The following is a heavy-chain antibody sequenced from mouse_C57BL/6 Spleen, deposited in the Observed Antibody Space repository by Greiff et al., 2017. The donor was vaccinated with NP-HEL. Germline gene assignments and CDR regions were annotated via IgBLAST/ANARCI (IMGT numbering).Heavy chain of an antibody. CDR1: GYTFTSYW. V-gene: IGHV1-64*01. CDR3: ARNYGNYNYAMDY. D-gene: IGHD2-1*01. Sequence: QVQLQQSGAELVKPGASVKLSCKASGYTFTSYWMHWVKQRPGQGLEWIGMIHPNSGSTNYNEKFKSKATLTVDKSSSTAYMQLSSLTSEDSAVYYCARNYGNYNYAMDYWGQGTSVTVSS. CDR2: IHPNSGST. J-gene: IGHJ4*01.